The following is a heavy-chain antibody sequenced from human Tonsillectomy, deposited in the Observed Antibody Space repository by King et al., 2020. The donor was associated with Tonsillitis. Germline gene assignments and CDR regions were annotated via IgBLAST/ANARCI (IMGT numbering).Heavy chain of an antibody. V-gene: IGHV3-30-3*01. D-gene: IGHD3-3*01. J-gene: IGHJ3*01. CDR2: ISYDGTNK. Sequence: VQLVESGGGVVQPGRSLRLSCAASGFIFKNYALHWVRQAPGKGLEWVAVISYDGTNKYYADSVKGRFTISRDNSKNTLCLQMNSLTAEDTAVYYCGAGDDFWSPYCCDAFDDW. CDR3: GAGDDFWSPYCCDAFDD. CDR1: GFIFKNYA.